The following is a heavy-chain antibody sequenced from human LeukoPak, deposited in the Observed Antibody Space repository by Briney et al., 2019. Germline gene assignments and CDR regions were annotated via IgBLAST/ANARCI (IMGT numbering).Heavy chain of an antibody. J-gene: IGHJ3*02. CDR1: GFTFSAYY. Sequence: GGSLRLSCAASGFTFSAYYMSWIRQAPGKGLEWVSYISSSGSTIYYADSVKGRFTISRDNAKNSLYLQMNSLRAEDTALYYCAKDIEGYSGSQTGAFDIWGQGTMVTVSS. D-gene: IGHD1-26*01. V-gene: IGHV3-11*01. CDR3: AKDIEGYSGSQTGAFDI. CDR2: ISSSGSTI.